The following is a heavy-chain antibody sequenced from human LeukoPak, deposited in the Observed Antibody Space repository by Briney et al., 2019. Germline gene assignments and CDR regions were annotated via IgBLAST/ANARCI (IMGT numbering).Heavy chain of an antibody. Sequence: ASVKVSCEASGYTFTGYYMHWVRQAPGQGLEWMGWINPNSGGTNYAQKFQGRVTMTRDTSISTAYMELSRLRSDDTAVYYCAKEGVPAAMIGWFDPWGQGTLVTVSS. CDR2: INPNSGGT. CDR3: AKEGVPAAMIGWFDP. CDR1: GYTFTGYY. V-gene: IGHV1-2*02. J-gene: IGHJ5*02. D-gene: IGHD2-2*01.